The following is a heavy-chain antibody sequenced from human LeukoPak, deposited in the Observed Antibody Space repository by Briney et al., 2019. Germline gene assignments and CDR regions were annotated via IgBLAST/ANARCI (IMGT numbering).Heavy chain of an antibody. CDR2: INHSGST. Sequence: SGTLSLTCAVYGGSFSGYYWSWIRQPPGKGLEWIGEINHSGSTNYNPSLKSRVTISVDTSKNQFSLKLSSVTAADTAVYYCAARPDYGSGSYYNVPDYWGQGTLVTVSS. D-gene: IGHD3-10*01. J-gene: IGHJ4*02. V-gene: IGHV4-34*01. CDR1: GGSFSGYY. CDR3: AARPDYGSGSYYNVPDY.